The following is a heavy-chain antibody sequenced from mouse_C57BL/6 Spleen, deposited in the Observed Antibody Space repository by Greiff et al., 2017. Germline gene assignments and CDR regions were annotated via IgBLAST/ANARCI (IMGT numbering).Heavy chain of an antibody. CDR1: GYTFTSYW. J-gene: IGHJ2*01. V-gene: IGHV1-61*01. Sequence: VKLQQPGAELVRPGSSVKLSCKASGYTFTSYWMDWVKQRPGQGLEWIGNIYPSDSETHYNQKFKDKATLTVDKSSSTAYMQLSSLTSEDSAVYYCAREELPRYFDYWGQGTTLTVSS. CDR3: AREELPRYFDY. D-gene: IGHD5-5*01. CDR2: IYPSDSET.